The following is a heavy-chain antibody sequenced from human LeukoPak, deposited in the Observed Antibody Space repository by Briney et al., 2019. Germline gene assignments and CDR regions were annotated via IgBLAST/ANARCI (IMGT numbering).Heavy chain of an antibody. CDR2: ISYDGSNK. CDR1: GFTFSSYA. V-gene: IGHV3-30*18. J-gene: IGHJ5*02. Sequence: PGGSLRLSCAASGFTFSSYATHWVRQAPGKGLEWVAVISYDGSNKYYADSVKGRFTISRDNSKNTLYLQMNSLRAEDTAVYYCVKPLTTVTSRWFDPWGQGTLVTVSS. CDR3: VKPLTTVTSRWFDP. D-gene: IGHD4-11*01.